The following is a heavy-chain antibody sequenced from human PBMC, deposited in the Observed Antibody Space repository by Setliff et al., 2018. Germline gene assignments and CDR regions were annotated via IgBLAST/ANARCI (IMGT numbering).Heavy chain of an antibody. Sequence: KPSETLSLTCAVYGGSFSGYYWSWIRQPPGKGLEWIGEINHSGSTNYNPSLKSRVTISVDTSKNQFSLKLSSVTAADTAVYYCARGFTAQPAMLRGNWFDPWGRGTLVTVSS. CDR3: ARGFTAQPAMLRGNWFDP. CDR2: INHSGST. CDR1: GGSFSGYY. V-gene: IGHV4-34*01. D-gene: IGHD3-16*01. J-gene: IGHJ5*02.